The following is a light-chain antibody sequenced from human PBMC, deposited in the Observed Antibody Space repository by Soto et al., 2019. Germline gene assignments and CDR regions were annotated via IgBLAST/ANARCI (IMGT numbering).Light chain of an antibody. Sequence: SYELTQPPSVSVAPGQTARITCEENTIGTKSVNWYQQKPGQAPVLVVFDDRDRPSEIPDRFSGSNSGNTATLTISRVEAGDEADYYCQVWDTGSDVIFGGGTKVTVL. CDR1: TIGTKS. CDR3: QVWDTGSDVI. J-gene: IGLJ2*01. V-gene: IGLV3-21*02. CDR2: DDR.